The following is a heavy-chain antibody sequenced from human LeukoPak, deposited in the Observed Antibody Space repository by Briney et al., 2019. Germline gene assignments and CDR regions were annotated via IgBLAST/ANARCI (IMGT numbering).Heavy chain of an antibody. Sequence: PSETLSLTCAVSGGSISSSNWWSWVRQPPGKGLEWIGEIYHSGSTYYNPSLKSRVTISVDTSKNQFSLKLSSVTAADTAVYYCARAHRGYFDYWGQGTLVTVSS. CDR1: GGSISSSNW. V-gene: IGHV4-4*02. CDR2: IYHSGST. CDR3: ARAHRGYFDY. J-gene: IGHJ4*02.